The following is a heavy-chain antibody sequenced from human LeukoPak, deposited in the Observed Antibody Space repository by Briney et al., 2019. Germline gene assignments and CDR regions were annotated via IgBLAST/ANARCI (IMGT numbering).Heavy chain of an antibody. J-gene: IGHJ4*02. Sequence: GGSLRLSCAASGFTFSSYEMNWVRQAPGKGLEWVSYISSSGSTIYYADSVKGRFTISRDNAKNSLYLQMNSLRAEDTAVYYCARGFSSGWYNLDYWGQGTLVTVSS. D-gene: IGHD6-19*01. V-gene: IGHV3-48*03. CDR1: GFTFSSYE. CDR3: ARGFSSGWYNLDY. CDR2: ISSSGSTI.